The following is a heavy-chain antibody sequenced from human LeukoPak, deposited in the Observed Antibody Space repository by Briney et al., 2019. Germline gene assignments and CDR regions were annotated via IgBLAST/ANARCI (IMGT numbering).Heavy chain of an antibody. J-gene: IGHJ6*03. D-gene: IGHD2-2*02. V-gene: IGHV1-69*05. CDR3: ARSDCSSTSCYRWGYYYYYMDV. CDR2: ITPIFGTA. CDR1: GGTFSSYA. Sequence: GASVKVSCKASGGTFSSYAISWVRQAPGQGLEWMGGITPIFGTANYAQKFQGRVTITTDESTSTAYMELSSLRSEDTAVYYCARSDCSSTSCYRWGYYYYYMDVWGKGTTVTVSS.